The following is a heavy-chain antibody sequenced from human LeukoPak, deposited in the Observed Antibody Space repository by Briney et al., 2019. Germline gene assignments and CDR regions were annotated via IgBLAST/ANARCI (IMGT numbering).Heavy chain of an antibody. D-gene: IGHD3-3*01. V-gene: IGHV1-18*01. CDR1: GYTFTSYG. Sequence: ASVKVSCKSSGYTFTSYGISWVRQAPGKGLEWMGWISAYNGNTNYAQKLQGRVTMTTDTSTSTAYMELRSLRSDDTAVYYYAGGGPFPLAIFGVVTYYYYYMDVWGKGTTVTVSS. J-gene: IGHJ6*03. CDR3: AGGGPFPLAIFGVVTYYYYYMDV. CDR2: ISAYNGNT.